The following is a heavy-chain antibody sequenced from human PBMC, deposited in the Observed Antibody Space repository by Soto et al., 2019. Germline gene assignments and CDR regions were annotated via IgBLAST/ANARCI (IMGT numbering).Heavy chain of an antibody. CDR2: INSDGSIT. J-gene: IGHJ4*02. V-gene: IGHV3-74*01. CDR3: ARAMTSVGAAAKGDF. CDR1: GFTFNTHW. D-gene: IGHD1-26*01. Sequence: EVQLVESGGGLILPGGSLRLSCAASGFTFNTHWMHWVRQAPGKGLVWVSRINSDGSITDYADSVKGRFSISRDNPRNTLYLQMNSLSPEDPAVYYCARAMTSVGAAAKGDFWGQGTLVTVSS.